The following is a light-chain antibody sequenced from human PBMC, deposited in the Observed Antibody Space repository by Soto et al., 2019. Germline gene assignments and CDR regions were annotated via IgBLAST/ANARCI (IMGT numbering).Light chain of an antibody. J-gene: IGKJ4*01. V-gene: IGKV3-20*01. Sequence: EVVMTQSPATLSVSSGDKVSLXXRANQTISNMLAWYQQKPGQAPRFXIYAASNRAAGIPDRFSGSGSGTDFTLTISRLEPEDFAVYYCQQYGSAPFTFGGGTKVDIK. CDR1: QTISNM. CDR2: AAS. CDR3: QQYGSAPFT.